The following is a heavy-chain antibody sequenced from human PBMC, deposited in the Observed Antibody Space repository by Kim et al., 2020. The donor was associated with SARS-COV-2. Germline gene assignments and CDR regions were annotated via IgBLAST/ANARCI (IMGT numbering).Heavy chain of an antibody. V-gene: IGHV3-30*01. Sequence: GGSLRLSCAASGFTFSSYAVHWVRQAPGKGLEWVAVISYDESNKYYADSVKGRFTISRDNSKNTLYLQMNSLRAEDTAVYFCARDGGVESYGKVYFYYYAMDVWGQGTTVTVSS. D-gene: IGHD5-18*01. J-gene: IGHJ6*02. CDR3: ARDGGVESYGKVYFYYYAMDV. CDR2: ISYDESNK. CDR1: GFTFSSYA.